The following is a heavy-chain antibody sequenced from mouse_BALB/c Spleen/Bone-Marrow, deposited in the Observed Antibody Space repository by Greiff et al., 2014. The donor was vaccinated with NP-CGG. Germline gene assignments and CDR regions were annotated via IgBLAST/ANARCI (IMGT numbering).Heavy chain of an antibody. V-gene: IGHV1-54*01. CDR1: GYAFTNYL. J-gene: IGHJ2*01. CDR2: INPGSGGS. D-gene: IGHD1-1*01. CDR3: ARSTTVKDYFDY. Sequence: SGAELVRPGTSVKVSCKASGYAFTNYLIEWVKQRPGQGLEWIGVINPGSGGSNNNEKFKGKATLTADKSSSTAYMQLSSLTSDDSAVYFCARSTTVKDYFDYWGQGTTLTVSS.